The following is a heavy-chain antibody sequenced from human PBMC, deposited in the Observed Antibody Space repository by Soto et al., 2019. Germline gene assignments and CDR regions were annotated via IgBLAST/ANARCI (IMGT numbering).Heavy chain of an antibody. Sequence: GASVTVSCTASVYIFTKNDVSWVRQAIGQGLEWMGWMNPGSGDTGYAQKFQGRVTMTRDISIATAHMELSSLRSDDTAIYYCARMATFGSLNWFDPWGQGTLVTVSS. D-gene: IGHD3-16*01. CDR2: MNPGSGDT. CDR3: ARMATFGSLNWFDP. CDR1: VYIFTKND. V-gene: IGHV1-8*01. J-gene: IGHJ5*02.